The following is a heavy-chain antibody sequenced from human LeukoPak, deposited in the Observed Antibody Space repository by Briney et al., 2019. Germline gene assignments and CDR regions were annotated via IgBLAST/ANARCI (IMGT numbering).Heavy chain of an antibody. CDR1: GGSISNYY. V-gene: IGHV4-39*01. CDR3: ARQRGSGWYHPHLF. Sequence: SETLFLTCTVSGGSISNYYWGWIRQPPGEGLEWIGSIYYSGTTYYNPSLKSRVTISVDTYKSQLSLKLSSVTAADTAVYYCARQRGSGWYHPHLFWGQGILVTVSS. CDR2: IYYSGTT. D-gene: IGHD6-19*01. J-gene: IGHJ4*02.